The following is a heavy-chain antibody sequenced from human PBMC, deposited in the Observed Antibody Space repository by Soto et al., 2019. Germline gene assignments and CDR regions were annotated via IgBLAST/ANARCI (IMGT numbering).Heavy chain of an antibody. V-gene: IGHV1-2*02. CDR2: IGPESGAA. Sequence: ASVKVSCKASGYTFTGHYIHWVRQAPEQGPEWMGEIGPESGAARYAQRFQGRVTMTRDMSITTVYMELNSLGVEDTAVYYCARGPYRNTYNWFDSWGQGTLVTVSS. CDR1: GYTFTGHY. CDR3: ARGPYRNTYNWFDS. D-gene: IGHD5-12*01. J-gene: IGHJ5*02.